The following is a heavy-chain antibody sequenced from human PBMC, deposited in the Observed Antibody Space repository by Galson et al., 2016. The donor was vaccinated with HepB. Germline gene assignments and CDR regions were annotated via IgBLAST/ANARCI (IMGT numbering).Heavy chain of an antibody. CDR1: GGSISDSNYY. CDR3: ARQAGAGPGGYFYYMDV. CDR2: IYYGGRD. D-gene: IGHD6-19*01. Sequence: ETLSLTCSVSGGSISDSNYYWAWIRQPPGKGLEWIGSIYYGGRDFYNAPLKSRVTLFVDTSKNQFSLTVTSVTAPDAAVYYCARQAGAGPGGYFYYMDVWGKGTAVSVSS. V-gene: IGHV4-39*01. J-gene: IGHJ6*03.